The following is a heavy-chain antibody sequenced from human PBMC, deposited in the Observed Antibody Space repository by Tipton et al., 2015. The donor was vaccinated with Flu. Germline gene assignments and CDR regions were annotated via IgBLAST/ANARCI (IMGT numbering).Heavy chain of an antibody. V-gene: IGHV4-38-2*01. Sequence: TLSLTCDVSGYFISSGYYWGWIRQPPGKGLEWIGSIFHSGDTLYNPSLKRRVTVSVDTLANQFSLKVTSVTAADTALYYCTRHANYGSGSPYYFDHWGQGSLVTVSS. D-gene: IGHD3-10*01. J-gene: IGHJ4*02. CDR1: GYFISSGYY. CDR3: TRHANYGSGSPYYFDH. CDR2: IFHSGDT.